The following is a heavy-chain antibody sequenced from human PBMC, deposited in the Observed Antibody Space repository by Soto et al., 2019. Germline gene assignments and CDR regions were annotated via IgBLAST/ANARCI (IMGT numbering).Heavy chain of an antibody. CDR1: GGSISSYNW. Sequence: QVQLQESGPGLVRPSETLFLTCGVSGGSISSYNWWYWVRQPPGKGLEWIGEIFHTGTINYNPSLNSPVPISVDKSKNQFSLTLSYVTAEATAVNYCAREEYSSGWYVFPAYFDYWGQGMLVTVSS. J-gene: IGHJ4*02. D-gene: IGHD6-19*01. V-gene: IGHV4-4*02. CDR3: AREEYSSGWYVFPAYFDY. CDR2: IFHTGTI.